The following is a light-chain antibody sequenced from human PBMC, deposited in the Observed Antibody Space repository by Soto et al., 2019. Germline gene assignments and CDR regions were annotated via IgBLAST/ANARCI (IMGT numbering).Light chain of an antibody. V-gene: IGKV3-20*01. CDR2: NTS. CDR1: QSINSKS. J-gene: IGKJ3*01. Sequence: EIVLTQSPGTLSLSPGEGATVSCRVSQSINSKSLVWYQRKFGQAPRLLIYNTSSRATGIPDRFSGSGSGTDFTLSISRLEPEDFAVXYCQHYGGSFIFGPGTKVDFK. CDR3: QHYGGSFI.